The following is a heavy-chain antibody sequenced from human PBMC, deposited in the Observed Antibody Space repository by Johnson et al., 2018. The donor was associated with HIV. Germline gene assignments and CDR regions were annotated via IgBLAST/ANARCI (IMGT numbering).Heavy chain of an antibody. CDR1: GFTFSNYA. D-gene: IGHD3-10*01. CDR2: IGFDGTKS. J-gene: IGHJ3*01. Sequence: QVQLVESGGGVVQPGRSLRLSCAASGFTFSNYAMHWVRQAPGKGLEWVAFIGFDGTKSYYADSVKGRFTISMDNAKNSLYLQMNSLRAEDGAVYYCAVLCAGCADAFDVWGQGTMVTVS. V-gene: IGHV3-30*04. CDR3: AVLCAGCADAFDV.